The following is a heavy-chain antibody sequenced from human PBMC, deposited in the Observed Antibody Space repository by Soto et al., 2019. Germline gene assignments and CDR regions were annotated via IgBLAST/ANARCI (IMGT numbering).Heavy chain of an antibody. V-gene: IGHV1-18*04. CDR1: GYTFRSYG. CDR2: ISVYNGNT. D-gene: IGHD5-18*01. J-gene: IGHJ4*02. Sequence: QVQLVQSGSEVKKAGASVKVSCKASGYTFRSYGISWVRQAPGQGLECMGWISVYNGNTNYGQKFQGRVTMTTDTSTATAYMELDNLTSDDTSVYYCARVGGYIWGFDFWGQGTLVTVSS. CDR3: ARVGGYIWGFDF.